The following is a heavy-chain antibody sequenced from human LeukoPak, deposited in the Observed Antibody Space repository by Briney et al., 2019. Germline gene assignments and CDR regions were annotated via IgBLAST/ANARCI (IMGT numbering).Heavy chain of an antibody. CDR3: ARVVDGYIPYDY. V-gene: IGHV1-2*02. CDR2: INPNSGGT. J-gene: IGHJ4*02. CDR1: GYTFTGYY. Sequence: ASVKVSCKASGYTFTGYYMHWVRQAPGQGHEWMGWINPNSGGTNYAQKFQGRVTMTRETSISTAYMVLSRLRSDDTAVYYCARVVDGYIPYDYWGQGTLVTVSS. D-gene: IGHD5-24*01.